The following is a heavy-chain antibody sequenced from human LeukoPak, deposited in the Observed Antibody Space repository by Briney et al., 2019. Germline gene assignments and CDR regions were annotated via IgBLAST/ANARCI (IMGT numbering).Heavy chain of an antibody. CDR3: AKSLSPVINPYYYYYGMDV. Sequence: PSETVSLTCTVSGGSINNNFWIWIRPPPGQALEWIAYIYYTGNTNSGSTNYNPSLKSRATISVDASKIQFSLKLISVTAADTVVYFCAKSLSPVINPYYYYYGMDVWGQGTTVTVSS. CDR1: GGSINNNF. V-gene: IGHV4-59*01. D-gene: IGHD3-22*01. CDR2: IYYTGNTNSGST. J-gene: IGHJ6*02.